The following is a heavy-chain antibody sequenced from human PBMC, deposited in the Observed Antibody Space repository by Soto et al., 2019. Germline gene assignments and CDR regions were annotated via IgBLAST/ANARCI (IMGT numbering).Heavy chain of an antibody. D-gene: IGHD3-9*01. CDR3: ARDFDVNTALDYWYFDL. V-gene: IGHV4-4*07. Sequence: QVHLQELGPGVVKASETLSLTCSLSGGSTSGKYWSWIRQSAGKGLEWIGRIYSSGRTHYNPSLGSRVSMSVAQNSFSLRLTSVTAADTAIYYCARDFDVNTALDYWYFDLWGRGTQVSVSS. CDR1: GGSTSGKY. CDR2: IYSSGRT. J-gene: IGHJ2*01.